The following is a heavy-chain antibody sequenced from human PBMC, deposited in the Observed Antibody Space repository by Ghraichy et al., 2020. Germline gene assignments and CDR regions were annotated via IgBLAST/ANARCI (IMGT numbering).Heavy chain of an antibody. CDR3: ARVLLKTNIVATRAFDY. Sequence: GSLRLSCAASGFTVSSNYMSWVRQAPGKGLEWVSVIYSGGSTYYADSVKGRFTISRDNSKNTLYLQMNSLRAEDTAVYYCARVLLKTNIVATRAFDYWGQGTLVTVSS. J-gene: IGHJ4*02. D-gene: IGHD5-12*01. V-gene: IGHV3-53*01. CDR2: IYSGGST. CDR1: GFTVSSNY.